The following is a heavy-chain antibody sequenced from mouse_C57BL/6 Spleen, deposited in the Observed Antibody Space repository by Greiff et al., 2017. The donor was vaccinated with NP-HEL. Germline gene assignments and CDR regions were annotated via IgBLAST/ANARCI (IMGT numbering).Heavy chain of an antibody. CDR2: INPNYGTT. V-gene: IGHV1-39*01. Sequence: EVQRVESGPELVKPGASVKISCKASGYSFTDYNMNWVKQSNGKSLEWIGVINPNYGTTSYNQKFKGKATLTVDQSSSTAYMQLNSLTSEDSAVYYCARSHYYGSSYVWTWFAYWGQGTLVTVSA. CDR3: ARSHYYGSSYVWTWFAY. J-gene: IGHJ3*01. CDR1: GYSFTDYN. D-gene: IGHD1-1*01.